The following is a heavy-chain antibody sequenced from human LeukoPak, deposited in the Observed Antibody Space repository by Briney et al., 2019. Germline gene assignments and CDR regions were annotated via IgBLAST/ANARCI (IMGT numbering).Heavy chain of an antibody. Sequence: PGGSLRLSCAASGFTVSSNFLSWVRQAPGKGLEWVSLIYSGGSTDYTDSVKGRFTISRENSKNTVYLQMNSLRPEDTAVYSCARSFFQWNYGSCLDSWGQGTLVTVSS. J-gene: IGHJ1*01. V-gene: IGHV3-53*05. CDR3: ARSFFQWNYGSCLDS. D-gene: IGHD1-7*01. CDR2: IYSGGST. CDR1: GFTVSSNF.